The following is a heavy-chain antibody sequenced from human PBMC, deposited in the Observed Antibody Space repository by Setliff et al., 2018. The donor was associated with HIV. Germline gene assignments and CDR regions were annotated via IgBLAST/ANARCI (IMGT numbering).Heavy chain of an antibody. Sequence: SETLSLTCAVSGGSTSSSNWWSWVRQPPGKGLEWIGEIYHGVSTNYNPSLKSRVTISVDKSKNQFSLKLSSVTAADTAVYYCARETREAVAGSNYYYYYGLDVWGQGTTVTVSS. V-gene: IGHV4-4*02. D-gene: IGHD6-19*01. CDR2: IYHGVST. CDR1: GGSTSSSNW. CDR3: ARETREAVAGSNYYYYYGLDV. J-gene: IGHJ6*02.